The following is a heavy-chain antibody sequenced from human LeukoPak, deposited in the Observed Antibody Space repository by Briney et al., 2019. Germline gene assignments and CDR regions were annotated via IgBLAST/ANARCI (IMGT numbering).Heavy chain of an antibody. CDR3: ARISGWPPPFDY. CDR1: GFIFSSYW. V-gene: IGHV3-7*01. D-gene: IGHD6-19*01. J-gene: IGHJ4*02. CDR2: IKQDGSEK. Sequence: PGGSLRLSCAASGFIFSSYWMSWVRQAPGKGLEWVTNIKQDGSEKYYADSVKGRFTISRDNAKNSLYLQMNSLRAEDTAVYCCARISGWPPPFDYWGQGTPVTVSS.